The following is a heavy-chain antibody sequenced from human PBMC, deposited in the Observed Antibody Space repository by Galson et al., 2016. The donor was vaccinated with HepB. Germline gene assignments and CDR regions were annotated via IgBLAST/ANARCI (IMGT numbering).Heavy chain of an antibody. D-gene: IGHD5-12*01. V-gene: IGHV3-21*01. CDR1: LFSFSTYT. CDR3: ATSGGGYPVYYDY. Sequence: SLRLSCAASLFSFSTYTINWLRQAPGKGLEWVSSISGTSTYIYYSDAVRGRFTISRDNAKSSLYLHMSSLRGEDAVVYYCATSGGGYPVYYDYWGQGTLVTVSP. CDR2: ISGTSTYI. J-gene: IGHJ4*02.